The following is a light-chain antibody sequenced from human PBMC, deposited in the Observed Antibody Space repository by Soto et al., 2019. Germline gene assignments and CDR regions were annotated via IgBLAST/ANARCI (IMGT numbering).Light chain of an antibody. CDR2: GAS. V-gene: IGKV3-20*01. CDR3: QHYGSSPPNT. Sequence: EIVLTQSPGTLSLSPGGRATLSCRATQSVSSNYLAWYQQTPGQAPRLLIYGASIRATGIPDRFSGSGSETDFTLTISRLEPEDFAVYYCQHYGSSPPNTFGQGTKLEIK. CDR1: QSVSSNY. J-gene: IGKJ2*01.